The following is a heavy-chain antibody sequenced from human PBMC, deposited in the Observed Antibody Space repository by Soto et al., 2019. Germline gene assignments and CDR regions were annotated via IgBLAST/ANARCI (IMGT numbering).Heavy chain of an antibody. J-gene: IGHJ5*02. CDR3: ANGECTNGVWFGCWFAP. V-gene: IGHV3-23*01. CDR1: GFTFSSYA. CDR2: ISGSGGST. Sequence: GGSLRLSCAASGFTFSSYAMSWVRQAPGKGLEWVSAISGSGGSTYYADSVKGRFTISRDNSKNTLYLQMNSLRAEDTAVYYCANGECTNGVWFGCWFAPWRQGSLGSVS. D-gene: IGHD2-8*01.